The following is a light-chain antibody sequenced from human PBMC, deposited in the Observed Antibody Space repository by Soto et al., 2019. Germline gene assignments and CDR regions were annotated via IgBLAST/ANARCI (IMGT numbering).Light chain of an antibody. CDR2: GNN. Sequence: QAVVTQPPSVSGAPGQRVTISCTGSSSNIGAGYDVHWYQQLPGTAPKLLIYGNNNRPSGVPDRFSGSKSGTSASLAITGLQAADEADYYCQSYDSSLSGSVVFGGGTQLTVL. CDR3: QSYDSSLSGSVV. V-gene: IGLV1-40*01. CDR1: SSNIGAGYD. J-gene: IGLJ2*01.